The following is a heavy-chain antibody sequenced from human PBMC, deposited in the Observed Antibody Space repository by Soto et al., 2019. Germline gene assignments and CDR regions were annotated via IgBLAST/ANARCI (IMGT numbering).Heavy chain of an antibody. J-gene: IGHJ6*02. D-gene: IGHD3-9*01. CDR1: GFTFISDG. Sequence: GGSLILSCAASGFTFISDGMHWVRQAPGKGLEWVAVIWYDGSNKYYADSVKGRFTISRDNSKNTLYLQMNSLRAEDTAVYYCARVNGLSYDILTGYPYVVDYGMDVWGQGTTVTVSS. V-gene: IGHV3-33*01. CDR2: IWYDGSNK. CDR3: ARVNGLSYDILTGYPYVVDYGMDV.